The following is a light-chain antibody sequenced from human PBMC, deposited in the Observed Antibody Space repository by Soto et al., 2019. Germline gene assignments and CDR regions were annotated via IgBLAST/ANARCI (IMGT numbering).Light chain of an antibody. CDR3: AAWDDSLNGVL. J-gene: IGLJ2*01. Sequence: QLVLTQPPSASGTPWQRVTISCSGSSSNIGSNPVHWYQQVPGTAPKLLIHNNNQRPSGVPARFSGSKSGTSASLAISGLQSEDEADYYCAAWDDSLNGVLFGGGTKVTVL. V-gene: IGLV1-44*01. CDR1: SSNIGSNP. CDR2: NNN.